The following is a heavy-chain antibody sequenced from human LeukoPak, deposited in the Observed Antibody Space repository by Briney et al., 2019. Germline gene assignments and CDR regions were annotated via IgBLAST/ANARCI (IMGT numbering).Heavy chain of an antibody. J-gene: IGHJ4*02. Sequence: SGGSLRLSCAASGFTFDDYGMSWVRQAPGKGLEWVSGINWNGGSTGYADSVKGRFTISRDNAKNSLYLQMNSLRAEDTAVYYCARAASGSYYFDYWGQGTLVTVSS. D-gene: IGHD1-26*01. CDR3: ARAASGSYYFDY. CDR1: GFTFDDYG. V-gene: IGHV3-20*04. CDR2: INWNGGST.